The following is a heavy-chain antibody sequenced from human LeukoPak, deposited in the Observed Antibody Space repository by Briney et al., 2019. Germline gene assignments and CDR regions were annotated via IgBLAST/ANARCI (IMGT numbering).Heavy chain of an antibody. Sequence: ASVKVSRKASGYTFTSYYMHWVRQAPGQGLEWMGIINPSGGSTSYAQKFQGRVTMTRDTSTSTVYMELSSLRSEDTAVYYCTFTVKTGGFDYWGQGTRVTVSS. J-gene: IGHJ4*02. CDR2: INPSGGST. CDR3: TFTVKTGGFDY. V-gene: IGHV1-46*01. D-gene: IGHD4-4*01. CDR1: GYTFTSYY.